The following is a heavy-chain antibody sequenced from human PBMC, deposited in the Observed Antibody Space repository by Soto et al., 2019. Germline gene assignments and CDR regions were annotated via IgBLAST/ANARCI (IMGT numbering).Heavy chain of an antibody. CDR2: ISGGGGSK. V-gene: IGHV3-23*01. Sequence: EVQLLESGGGLVQPGGSLTLSCAASGFTFSVYAMSWVRQAPGKGLEWVSSISGGGGSKFYSDSVKGRFTISRDNSKNPLYLHMQSLGADDTAIYFCTKDLTSLGEWLVKGDAFDLWGQGTMVSVSS. D-gene: IGHD3-16*01. J-gene: IGHJ3*01. CDR3: TKDLTSLGEWLVKGDAFDL. CDR1: GFTFSVYA.